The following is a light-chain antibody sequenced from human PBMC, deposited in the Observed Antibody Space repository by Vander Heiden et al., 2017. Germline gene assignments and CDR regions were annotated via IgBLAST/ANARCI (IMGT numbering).Light chain of an antibody. CDR1: SSNIGAGYD. CDR2: GNS. V-gene: IGLV1-40*01. Sequence: QSVLTQPPSVSGAPGQRVTISCPGSSSNIGAGYDVHWYQQLPGTAPKLLIYGNSNRPSGVPDRFSGSKSGTSASLAITGLQAEDEADYYCQSYDSSLSGSGTVFGGGTKLTVL. J-gene: IGLJ2*01. CDR3: QSYDSSLSGSGTV.